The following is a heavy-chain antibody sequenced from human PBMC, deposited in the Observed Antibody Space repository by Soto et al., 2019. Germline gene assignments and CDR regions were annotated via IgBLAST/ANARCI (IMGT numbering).Heavy chain of an antibody. CDR1: GFTFSSYA. V-gene: IGHV3-30-3*01. Sequence: QVQLVESGGGVVQPGRSLRLSCAASGFTFSSYAMHWVRQAPGKGLEWVAVISYDGSNKYYADSVKGRFTISRDNSKNTLYLQMNSLRAEDTAVYYCATWGSIAGDYCGQGTLVTVSS. CDR2: ISYDGSNK. J-gene: IGHJ4*02. CDR3: ATWGSIAGDY. D-gene: IGHD3-16*01.